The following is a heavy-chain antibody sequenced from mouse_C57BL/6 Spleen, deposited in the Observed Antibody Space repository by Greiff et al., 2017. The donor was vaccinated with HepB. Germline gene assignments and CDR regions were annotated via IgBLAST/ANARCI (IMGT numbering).Heavy chain of an antibody. V-gene: IGHV1-50*01. CDR1: GYTFTSYW. Sequence: VQLQQPGAELVKPGASVKLSCKASGYTFTSYWTQWVKQRPGQGLEWIGEIDPSDSYTNHNQTFKGKATLTVDTSASTAYMQLSSLTSDDSSVYYCARCYGSSYLDHWCQGTTLTVSS. D-gene: IGHD1-1*01. CDR2: IDPSDSYT. J-gene: IGHJ2*01. CDR3: ARCYGSSYLDH.